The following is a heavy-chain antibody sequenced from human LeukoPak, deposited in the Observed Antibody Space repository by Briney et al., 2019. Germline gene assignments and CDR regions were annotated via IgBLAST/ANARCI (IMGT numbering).Heavy chain of an antibody. CDR2: MTTSSNYM. CDR1: GFTFSDYT. Sequence: GGSLRLSCAASGFTFSDYTMNWVRQAPGQGLEWVSSMTTSSNYMYYADSMKGRFTISRDNAKNSLYLQMNSLRAEDTAVYYCARSLSKYCSRSSCYSFDNWGQGALVIVSS. D-gene: IGHD2-2*01. J-gene: IGHJ4*02. V-gene: IGHV3-21*01. CDR3: ARSLSKYCSRSSCYSFDN.